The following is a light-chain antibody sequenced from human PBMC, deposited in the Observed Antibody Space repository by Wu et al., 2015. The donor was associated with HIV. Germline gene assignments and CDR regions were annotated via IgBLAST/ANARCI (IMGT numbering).Light chain of an antibody. Sequence: EIVLTQSPGTLSLSPGERATLSCRASQSVSSTYLAWYQQKPGQAPRLLIYGVSSRATGIPDRFSGSGSGTDFTLTINRLEPEDFAVYYCQQYGSSRTWTFGQGTKVEIK. CDR3: QQYGSSRTWT. CDR1: QSVSSTY. V-gene: IGKV3-20*01. CDR2: GVS. J-gene: IGKJ1*01.